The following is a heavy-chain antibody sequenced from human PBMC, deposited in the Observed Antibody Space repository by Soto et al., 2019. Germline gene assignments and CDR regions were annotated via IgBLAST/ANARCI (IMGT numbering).Heavy chain of an antibody. CDR2: ISYSGTT. D-gene: IGHD1-26*01. CDR1: GDSVSSGRDF. J-gene: IGHJ4*02. Sequence: SETLSLTCKVSGDSVSSGRDFWSWIRQHPGMALEWIGYISYSGTTYYTPSLRSRVSISIDTSQNQFSLRLDSVTAADTAVYYCERGRTMLGAKTFFDYWGQGTRVTVSS. V-gene: IGHV4-31*03. CDR3: ERGRTMLGAKTFFDY.